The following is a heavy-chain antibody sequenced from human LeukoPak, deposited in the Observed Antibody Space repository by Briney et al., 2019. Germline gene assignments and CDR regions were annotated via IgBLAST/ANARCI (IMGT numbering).Heavy chain of an antibody. CDR2: IYYSGST. Sequence: PSETLSLTCTVSGGSISSSSYYWGWMRQPPGKGLEWIGSIYYSGSTYYNPSLKSRVTISVDTSKNQFSLKLSSVTAPDTAVYYCARRSGDYFDYWGQGTLVTVSS. CDR3: ARRSGDYFDY. CDR1: GGSISSSSYY. J-gene: IGHJ4*02. V-gene: IGHV4-39*01. D-gene: IGHD4-17*01.